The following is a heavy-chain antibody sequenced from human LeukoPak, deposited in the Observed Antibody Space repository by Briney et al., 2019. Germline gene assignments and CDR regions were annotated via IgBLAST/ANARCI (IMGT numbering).Heavy chain of an antibody. J-gene: IGHJ4*02. D-gene: IGHD6-19*01. V-gene: IGHV3-7*03. Sequence: PGGSLRLSCAASGFTFSSYWMSWVRQAPGKGLEWVANIKQDGSEKYYVDSVKGRFTISRDNAKNSLYLQMNSLRAEDTALYYCAKDIFPRGYNSGWYDYWGQGTLVTVSS. CDR3: AKDIFPRGYNSGWYDY. CDR2: IKQDGSEK. CDR1: GFTFSSYW.